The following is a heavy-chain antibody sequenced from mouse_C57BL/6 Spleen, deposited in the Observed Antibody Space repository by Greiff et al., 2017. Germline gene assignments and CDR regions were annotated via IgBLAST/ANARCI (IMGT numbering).Heavy chain of an antibody. CDR2: ISSGGDYI. D-gene: IGHD2-3*01. CDR1: GFTFSSYA. CDR3: TREGYDGYPLGYFDV. Sequence: EVKLMESGEGLVKPGGSLKLSCAASGFTFSSYAMSWVRQTPEKRLEWVAYISSGGDYIYYADTVKGRFTISRDNARNTLYLQMSSLKSEDTAMYYCTREGYDGYPLGYFDVWGTGTTVTVSS. J-gene: IGHJ1*03. V-gene: IGHV5-9-1*02.